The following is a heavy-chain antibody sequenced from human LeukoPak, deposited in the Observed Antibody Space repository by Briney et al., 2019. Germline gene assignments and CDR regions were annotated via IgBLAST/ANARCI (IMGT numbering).Heavy chain of an antibody. D-gene: IGHD1-14*01. CDR2: VKSKTDGGTT. CDR1: GFTFSNAW. V-gene: IGHV3-15*01. J-gene: IGHJ3*02. CDR3: ARTVLGHDAFDI. Sequence: PGGSLRLSCAASGFTFSNAWMSWVRQGPGRGLEWVGLVKSKTDGGTTGYAAPVKGRFTISRDDSKNTLYLQMNSLRAEDTAVYYCARTVLGHDAFDIWGQGTMVTVSS.